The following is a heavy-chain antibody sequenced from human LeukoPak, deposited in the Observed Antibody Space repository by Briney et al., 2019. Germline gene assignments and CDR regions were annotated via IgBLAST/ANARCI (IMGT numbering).Heavy chain of an antibody. J-gene: IGHJ6*03. D-gene: IGHD2-21*02. CDR2: ISSSSSYI. CDR1: RFTFSSYS. Sequence: GGSLRLSCAASRFTFSSYSMNWVRQAPGKGLEWVSSISSSSSYIYYADSVKGRFTISRDNAKNSLYLQMNSLRAEDTAVYYCARTTSLVTTINYYYMDVWGKGTTVTVSS. CDR3: ARTTSLVTTINYYYMDV. V-gene: IGHV3-21*04.